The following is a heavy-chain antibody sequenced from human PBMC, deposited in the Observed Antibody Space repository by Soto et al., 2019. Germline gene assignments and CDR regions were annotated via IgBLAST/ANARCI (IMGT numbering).Heavy chain of an antibody. CDR1: GYSISSGYY. J-gene: IGHJ4*02. V-gene: IGHV4-38-2*01. CDR3: ARGNYDILTGYYGY. CDR2: IYRSGST. Sequence: PSETLSLTCAVSGYSISSGYYWGWIRQPPGKGLEWIGSIYRSGSTYYNPSLKSRVTISVDTSKNQFSLKLSSVTAADTAVYYCARGNYDILTGYYGYWGQGTLVTVSS. D-gene: IGHD3-9*01.